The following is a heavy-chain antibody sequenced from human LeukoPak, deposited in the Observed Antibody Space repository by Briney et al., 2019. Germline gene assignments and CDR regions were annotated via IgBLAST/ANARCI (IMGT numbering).Heavy chain of an antibody. V-gene: IGHV1-18*01. CDR2: ISAYNGNT. J-gene: IGHJ2*01. CDR3: ARVRGDSSGYYYVFRYFDL. D-gene: IGHD3-22*01. Sequence: ASVKVSCKASGYTFTSYGISWVRQAPGQGLEWMGWISAYNGNTNYAQKFQGRVTMTTDTSTSTAYMELRSLRSDDTAVYYCARVRGDSSGYYYVFRYFDLWGRGTLVTVSS. CDR1: GYTFTSYG.